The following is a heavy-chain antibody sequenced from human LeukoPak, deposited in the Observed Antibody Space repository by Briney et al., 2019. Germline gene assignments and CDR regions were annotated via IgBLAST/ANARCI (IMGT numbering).Heavy chain of an antibody. CDR1: GFTFSSYG. Sequence: GGSLRLSCAASGFTFSSYGMHWVRQAPGKGLEWVAVISYDGSNKYYADSVKGRFTISRDNSKNTLYLQMNSLRAEDTAVYYCARAHYDFWSGYPFDYWGQGTLVTVSS. CDR3: ARAHYDFWSGYPFDY. D-gene: IGHD3-3*01. V-gene: IGHV3-30*12. CDR2: ISYDGSNK. J-gene: IGHJ4*02.